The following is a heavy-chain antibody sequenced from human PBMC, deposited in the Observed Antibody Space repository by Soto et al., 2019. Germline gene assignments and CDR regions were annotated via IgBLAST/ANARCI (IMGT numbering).Heavy chain of an antibody. CDR1: GGSISNGDYH. Sequence: QLQLQESGPGLVKPSETLSLICTVSGGSISNGDYHWGWIRQPPGEGLEWIGSINYSGNTHYNPSLTRRVNMSVESSKNQFSLNLKSVTAADTAVYYCERQIGRNLWAFDIWGQGTKVTVSS. CDR2: INYSGNT. V-gene: IGHV4-39*01. J-gene: IGHJ3*02. CDR3: ERQIGRNLWAFDI. D-gene: IGHD1-1*01.